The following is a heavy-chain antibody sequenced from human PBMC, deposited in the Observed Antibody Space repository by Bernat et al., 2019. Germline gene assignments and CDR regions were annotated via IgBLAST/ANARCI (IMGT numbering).Heavy chain of an antibody. V-gene: IGHV4-39*01. J-gene: IGHJ4*02. CDR1: GGSINSNNYY. CDR3: AHDTESSSSWSLDY. Sequence: QLHLQESGPGLVRPSETLSLTCTVSGGSINSNNYYWDWIRQPPGKGLEWIGAISYSGNTYYNPSLRSRVTISIDTSKNQFSLNLNSVSAADTAVYYCAHDTESSSSWSLDYWGQGTLVTVSS. D-gene: IGHD6-13*01. CDR2: ISYSGNT.